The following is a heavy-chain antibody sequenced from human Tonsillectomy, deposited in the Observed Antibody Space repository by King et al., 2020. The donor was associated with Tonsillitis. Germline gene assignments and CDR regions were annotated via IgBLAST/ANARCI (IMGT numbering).Heavy chain of an antibody. Sequence: VQLQESGPGLVKPSQTLSLTCIVSGGSISSGDHYWSWILHHPGKGLEGISYFYYNENTHNPSTFHDPSLTSRLTVSVDTSKNQFSLKLNSVTAADTAVYYCARYEGGVFDPWGQGTLVAVSS. CDR3: ARYEGGVFDP. J-gene: IGHJ5*02. D-gene: IGHD2-15*01. V-gene: IGHV4-31*09. CDR1: GGSISSGDHY. CDR2: FYYNENTHNPST.